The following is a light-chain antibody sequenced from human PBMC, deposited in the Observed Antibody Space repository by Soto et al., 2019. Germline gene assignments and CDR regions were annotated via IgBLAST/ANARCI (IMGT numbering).Light chain of an antibody. Sequence: QSALTQPASVSGSPGRSITISCTGTSSDVGGYNYVSWYQQHPGKAPKLMIYDVSYRPSGVSNRFSGSKSGNTASLTISGLQAEDEADYYCSLYTSTVVFGGGTKLTVL. CDR3: SLYTSTVV. V-gene: IGLV2-14*01. CDR1: SSDVGGYNY. J-gene: IGLJ2*01. CDR2: DVS.